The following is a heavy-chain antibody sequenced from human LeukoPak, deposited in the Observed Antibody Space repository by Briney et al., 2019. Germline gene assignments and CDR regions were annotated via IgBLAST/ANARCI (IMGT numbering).Heavy chain of an antibody. D-gene: IGHD4-23*01. Sequence: PSETLSLTCTVSGGSISSYYWSWIRQPAGKGLEWIGRIYTSGSTNYNPSLKSRVTMSVDTSKNQFSLKLSSVTAADTAVYYCARAPTTVVTPYFDYWGQGTLVTVSS. V-gene: IGHV4-4*07. J-gene: IGHJ4*02. CDR2: IYTSGST. CDR1: GGSISSYY. CDR3: ARAPTTVVTPYFDY.